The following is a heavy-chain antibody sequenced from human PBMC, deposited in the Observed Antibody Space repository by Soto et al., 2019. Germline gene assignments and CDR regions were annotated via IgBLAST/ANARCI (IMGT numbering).Heavy chain of an antibody. V-gene: IGHV3-9*02. J-gene: IGHJ4*02. Sequence: EVQLVESGGGLVQPGRSLRLSCAASRFTSDDYAMHWVRQPPGKGLEWVSSISGNSDYIGYADSVKGRFTISRDDAKSSLYLEMNSLRADDTALYYCAKDCTSTTCFSTRGRGTLVTVSS. D-gene: IGHD2-2*01. CDR1: RFTSDDYA. CDR2: ISGNSDYI. CDR3: AKDCTSTTCFST.